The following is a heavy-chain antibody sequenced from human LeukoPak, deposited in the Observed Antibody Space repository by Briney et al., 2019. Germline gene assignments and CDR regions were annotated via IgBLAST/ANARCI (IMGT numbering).Heavy chain of an antibody. CDR2: INHSGST. CDR3: ARTLRYYYDSSGYPRAPLKFDY. J-gene: IGHJ4*02. D-gene: IGHD3-22*01. Sequence: SETLSLTCAVYGGSFSGYYWSWIRRPPGKGLEWIGEINHSGSTNYNPSLKSRVTISVDTSKNQFSLKLSSVTAADTAVYYCARTLRYYYDSSGYPRAPLKFDYWGQGTLVTVSS. CDR1: GGSFSGYY. V-gene: IGHV4-34*01.